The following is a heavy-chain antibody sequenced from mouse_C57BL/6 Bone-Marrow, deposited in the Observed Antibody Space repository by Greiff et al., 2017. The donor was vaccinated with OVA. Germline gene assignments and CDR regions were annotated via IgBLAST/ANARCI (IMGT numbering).Heavy chain of an antibody. D-gene: IGHD4-1*01. CDR3: ARAKLGRTYFDY. CDR1: GFTFSDYY. Sequence: EVMLVESEGGLVQPGSSMKLSCTASGFTFSDYYMAWVRQVPEKGLEWVANINYDGSSTYYLDSLKSRFIISRDNAKNILYLQMSSLKSEDTATYYCARAKLGRTYFDYWGQGTTLTVSS. J-gene: IGHJ2*01. V-gene: IGHV5-16*01. CDR2: INYDGSST.